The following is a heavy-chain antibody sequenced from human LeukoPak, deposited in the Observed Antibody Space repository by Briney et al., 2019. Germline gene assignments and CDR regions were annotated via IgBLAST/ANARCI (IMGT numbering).Heavy chain of an antibody. V-gene: IGHV4-59*08. CDR2: IYYSGST. J-gene: IGHJ3*02. Sequence: PSETLSLTCTVSGGSISSYYWSWIRQPPGKGLEWIGYIYYSGSTYYNPSLKSRVTISVDTSKNQFSLKLSSVTAADTAVYYCARAPLYSGYDSALIDAFDIWGQGTMVTVSS. CDR1: GGSISSYY. D-gene: IGHD5-12*01. CDR3: ARAPLYSGYDSALIDAFDI.